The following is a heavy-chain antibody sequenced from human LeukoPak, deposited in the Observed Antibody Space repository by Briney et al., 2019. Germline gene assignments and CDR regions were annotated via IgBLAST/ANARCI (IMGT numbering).Heavy chain of an antibody. Sequence: ASVKVSCKASGYTFTVNHVHWVRQAPGQGLEWMGCNDPNSGGTKYAQKFQDRVSMTSDTSISTAYMELSGVRSDDTAVYCCAREADIVSFDLWGRGTRVTVSS. CDR3: AREADIVSFDL. D-gene: IGHD3-16*02. CDR1: GYTFTVNH. J-gene: IGHJ2*01. CDR2: NDPNSGGT. V-gene: IGHV1-2*02.